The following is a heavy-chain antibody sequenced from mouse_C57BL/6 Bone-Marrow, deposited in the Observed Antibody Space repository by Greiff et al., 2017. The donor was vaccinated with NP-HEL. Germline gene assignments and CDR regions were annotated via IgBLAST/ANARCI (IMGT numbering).Heavy chain of an antibody. V-gene: IGHV1-81*01. Sequence: VQLQQSGAELARPGASVKLSCKASGYTFTSYGISWVKQRTGQGLEWIGEIYPRSGNTYYNEKFKGKATLTADKSSSTAYMELRSLTSEDSAVYFCARGEDYSYYFDYWGQGTTLTVSS. J-gene: IGHJ2*01. CDR2: IYPRSGNT. CDR3: ARGEDYSYYFDY. CDR1: GYTFTSYG. D-gene: IGHD1-1*01.